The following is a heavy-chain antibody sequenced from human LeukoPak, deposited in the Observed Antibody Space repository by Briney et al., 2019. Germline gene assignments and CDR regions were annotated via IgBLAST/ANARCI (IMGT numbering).Heavy chain of an antibody. J-gene: IGHJ4*02. V-gene: IGHV4-30-4*01. CDR1: GGSISSGDYY. CDR2: IYDSVTT. CDR3: ASSPKAAAGFTNFGY. D-gene: IGHD6-13*01. Sequence: SETLSLTCTVSGGSISSGDYYWSWIRQPPGKGLEWIGYIYDSVTTYYNPSLQSRIAISLDTSKNQFSLKLSSVTAADTAVYYCASSPKAAAGFTNFGYWGQGTLVTVSS.